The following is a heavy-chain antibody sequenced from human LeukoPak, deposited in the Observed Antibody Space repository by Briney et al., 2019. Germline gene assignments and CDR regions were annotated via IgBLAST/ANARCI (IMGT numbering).Heavy chain of an antibody. V-gene: IGHV3-66*01. D-gene: IGHD6-19*01. CDR3: ARSSGRSPFDM. J-gene: IGHJ3*02. CDR1: GFTVSSDY. CDR2: IYSGGTT. Sequence: PGGSLRLSCSASGFTVSSDYMSWVRQAPGKGLAWLSVIYSGGTTYYADSVKGRFTISRDNSKNTVYLQMNSLRVEDTAVYYCARSSGRSPFDMWGQGTMVTVSS.